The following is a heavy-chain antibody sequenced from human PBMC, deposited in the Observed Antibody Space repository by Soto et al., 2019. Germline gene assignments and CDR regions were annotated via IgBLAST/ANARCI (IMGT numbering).Heavy chain of an antibody. CDR3: TTVTMAV. CDR2: IDPSDSYT. Sequence: GESLKISCKGSGYSFTSYLINWVRQMPGKGLEWMGRIDPSDSYTNYSPSFQGHVTISVDKSISTAYLQWSSLKASDTAMYYCTTVTMAVWGQGTTVTVSS. V-gene: IGHV5-10-1*01. D-gene: IGHD5-18*01. CDR1: GYSFTSYL. J-gene: IGHJ6*02.